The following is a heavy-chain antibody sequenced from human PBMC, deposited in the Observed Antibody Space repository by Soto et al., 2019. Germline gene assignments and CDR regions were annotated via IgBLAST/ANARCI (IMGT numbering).Heavy chain of an antibody. CDR3: AREVSGYDFTNSEGTIEY. V-gene: IGHV1-18*01. D-gene: IGHD5-12*01. CDR2: ISAYNGNT. J-gene: IGHJ4*02. Sequence: QVQLVQSGAEVKKPGASVKVSCKASGYTFTSYGITWVRQAPGQGLERMGWISAYNGNTNYAEKCQGRVTLTTDTSTSTSYIALRSLRSDDTAVYYCAREVSGYDFTNSEGTIEYWGQGTLVTVSS. CDR1: GYTFTSYG.